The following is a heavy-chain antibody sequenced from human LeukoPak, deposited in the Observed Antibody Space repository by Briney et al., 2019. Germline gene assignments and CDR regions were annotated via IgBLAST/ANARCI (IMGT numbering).Heavy chain of an antibody. CDR2: ISSSSSYI. V-gene: IGHV3-21*04. CDR1: GFTFSSYS. D-gene: IGHD3-9*01. J-gene: IGHJ4*02. CDR3: ATGYFDGTVDY. Sequence: PGGSLRLSCAASGFTFSSYSMNWVRQAPGKGLEWVSSISSSSSYIYYADSVKGRFTISRDNSKNTLYLQMNSLRAEDTAVYYCATGYFDGTVDYWGQGTLVTVSS.